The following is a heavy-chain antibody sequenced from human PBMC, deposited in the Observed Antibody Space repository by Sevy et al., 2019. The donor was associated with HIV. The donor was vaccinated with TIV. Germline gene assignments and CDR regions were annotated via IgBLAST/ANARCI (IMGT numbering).Heavy chain of an antibody. Sequence: ASVKVSCKASGGSFSSYAISWVRQAPGQGLEWMGGIIPIFGTANYAQKFLGRVTITADESTSTAYMELSSLRSEDTAVYYCARDEGATNFVLDYWGQGILVTVSS. CDR1: GGSFSSYA. V-gene: IGHV1-69*13. D-gene: IGHD1-26*01. CDR2: IIPIFGTA. CDR3: ARDEGATNFVLDY. J-gene: IGHJ4*02.